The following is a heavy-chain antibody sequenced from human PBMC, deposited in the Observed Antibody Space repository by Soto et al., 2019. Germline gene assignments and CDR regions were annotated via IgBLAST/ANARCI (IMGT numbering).Heavy chain of an antibody. V-gene: IGHV4-34*01. CDR2: INHSGST. J-gene: IGHJ4*02. CDR3: ARSRAYSSSWYTH. CDR1: GGSFSGYY. D-gene: IGHD6-13*01. Sequence: QVQLQQWGAGLLKPSETLSLTCAVYGGSFSGYYWSWIRQPPGKGLEWIGEINHSGSTNYNPSLKSRVTISSDTSKNQFSLKLSSVTAADTAVYYCARSRAYSSSWYTHWGQGTLVTVSS.